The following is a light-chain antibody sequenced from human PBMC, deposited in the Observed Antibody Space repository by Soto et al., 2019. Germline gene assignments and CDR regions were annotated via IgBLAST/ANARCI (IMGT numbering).Light chain of an antibody. CDR1: QTVSSSY. V-gene: IGKV3D-20*01. CDR2: DAS. Sequence: EIVLTQSPATLSLSPGEGATLSCGASQTVSSSYLAWCQQKPGLAPRLLIYDASSRATGIPDRFSGSGSGTDFTLTISRLEPEDFAVYYCQQYSTSPTFGGGIKVDIK. CDR3: QQYSTSPT. J-gene: IGKJ4*01.